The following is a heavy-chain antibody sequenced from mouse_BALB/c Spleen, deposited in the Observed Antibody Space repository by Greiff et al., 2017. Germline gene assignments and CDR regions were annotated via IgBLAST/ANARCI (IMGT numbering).Heavy chain of an antibody. CDR3: AREVYYYGSRYYFDY. D-gene: IGHD1-1*01. Sequence: DVKLVESGGGLVKPGGSLKLSCAASGFTFSSYAMSWVRQTPEKRLEWVASISSGGSTYYPDSVKGRFTISRDNARNILYLQMSSLRSEDTAMYYCAREVYYYGSRYYFDYWGQGTTRTVSS. CDR1: GFTFSSYA. V-gene: IGHV5-6-5*01. CDR2: ISSGGST. J-gene: IGHJ2*01.